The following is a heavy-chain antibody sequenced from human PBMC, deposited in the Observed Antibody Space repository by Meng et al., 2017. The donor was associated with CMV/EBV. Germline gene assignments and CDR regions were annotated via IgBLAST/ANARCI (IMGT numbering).Heavy chain of an antibody. J-gene: IGHJ4*02. V-gene: IGHV4-34*01. CDR1: GGSFSGYY. D-gene: IGHD2-15*01. CDR3: ASSLTYPDY. CDR2: INHSGST. Sequence: QGPLQRWGAGLLKPSETLSLTCAVYGGSFSGYYWSWIRQPPGKGLEWIGEINHSGSTNYNPSLKSRVTISVDTSKNQFSLKLSSVTAADTAVYYCASSLTYPDYWGQGTLVTVSS.